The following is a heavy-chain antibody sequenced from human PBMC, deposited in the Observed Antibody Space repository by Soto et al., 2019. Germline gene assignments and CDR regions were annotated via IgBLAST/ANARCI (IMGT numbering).Heavy chain of an antibody. V-gene: IGHV1-8*01. J-gene: IGHJ5*02. CDR3: ARGRFRRTWFDP. CDR2: MNPYSDNT. Sequence: QVQLVQSGAEVKKPGASVKVSCKASGYTFTDYDINWVRQAAGQGLEWMGWMNPYSDNTGYAQKFQGRVTMTSNTAMSTAYIELSSLRSEDTAVYYCARGRFRRTWFDPWGQGTLVTVSS. CDR1: GYTFTDYD. D-gene: IGHD3-16*01.